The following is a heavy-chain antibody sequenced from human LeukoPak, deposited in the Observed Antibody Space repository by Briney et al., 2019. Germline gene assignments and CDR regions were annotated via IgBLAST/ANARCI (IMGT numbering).Heavy chain of an antibody. D-gene: IGHD3-9*01. CDR1: GFTFSSYA. CDR2: ISGSGGST. J-gene: IGHJ4*02. Sequence: GGSLRLSCAASGFTFSSYAKSWVRQAPGKGLEWVSAISGSGGSTYYADSVKGRFTISRDNSKNTLYLQMNSLRAEDTAVYYCAKTGGDILTGYYPIDYWGQGTLVTVSS. CDR3: AKTGGDILTGYYPIDY. V-gene: IGHV3-23*01.